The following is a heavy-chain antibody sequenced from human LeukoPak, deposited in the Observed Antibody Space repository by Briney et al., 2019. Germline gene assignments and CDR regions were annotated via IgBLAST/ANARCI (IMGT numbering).Heavy chain of an antibody. CDR1: DHSISSYY. CDR2: IFYSGST. Sequence: ETLSLTCSVSDHSISSYYWSWVRQPPGKGLEWLGYIFYSGSTNYNPSLKGRFTISVDTSKNQCYLKMISLTAADTAVYYCAGRSAASYWYSDLWGRRTLVTVSS. CDR3: AGRSAASYWYSDL. V-gene: IGHV4-59*01. J-gene: IGHJ2*01. D-gene: IGHD3-3*01.